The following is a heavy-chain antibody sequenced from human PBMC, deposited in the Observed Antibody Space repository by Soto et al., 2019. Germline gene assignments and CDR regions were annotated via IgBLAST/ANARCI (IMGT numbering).Heavy chain of an antibody. Sequence: QVQLVQSGAEVKKPGASVKVSCKASGYTFTGYYMHWVRQAPGQGLEWMGWNNPNSGGTNYAQKFQGWVTMTRDTSISTAYMELSRLRSDDTAVYYCARDLSRSYSGNWFDPWGQGTLVTVSS. D-gene: IGHD1-26*01. CDR3: ARDLSRSYSGNWFDP. CDR2: NNPNSGGT. CDR1: GYTFTGYY. J-gene: IGHJ5*02. V-gene: IGHV1-2*04.